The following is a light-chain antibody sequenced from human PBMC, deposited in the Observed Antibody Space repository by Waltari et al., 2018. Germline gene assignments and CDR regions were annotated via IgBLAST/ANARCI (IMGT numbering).Light chain of an antibody. CDR2: DVS. V-gene: IGLV2-14*03. CDR1: SNDVGGYNY. J-gene: IGLJ2*01. Sequence: QSALTQPASVSGSPGQSITLSCTGTSNDVGGYNYVSWYQQHPGKAPKLMIYDVSNRPSGVSNRFSGSKSGNTASLTISGLQAEDEGNYYGSSYTSSTLVVFGGGTNLTVL. CDR3: SSYTSSTLVV.